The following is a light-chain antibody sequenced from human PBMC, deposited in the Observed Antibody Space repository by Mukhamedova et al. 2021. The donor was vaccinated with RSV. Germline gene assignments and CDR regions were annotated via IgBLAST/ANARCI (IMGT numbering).Light chain of an antibody. V-gene: IGKV1-12*01. Sequence: WYQRRVHGKAPKALMYSASTLQSGVPARFRGSGSGTDFTLTISDLQPEDFAIYYCQQADSFPPTFGPGTRVYIK. CDR2: SAS. J-gene: IGKJ3*01. CDR3: QQADSFPPT.